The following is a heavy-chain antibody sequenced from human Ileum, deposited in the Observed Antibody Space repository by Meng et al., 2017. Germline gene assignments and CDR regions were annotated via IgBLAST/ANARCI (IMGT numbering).Heavy chain of an antibody. CDR2: IHQSGTH. D-gene: IGHD3-10*01. Sequence: QVQLQESGPGLVKPSGTLSLTCAVPGGSISRSSWWSWVRQPPEKGLEWIGEIHQSGTHNYSPSLKSRLTISVDKSKNQFPLKLQSVTAADTAVYFGARGVVSGSHYNTYWGQGILVTVSS. J-gene: IGHJ4*02. CDR1: GGSISRSSW. CDR3: ARGVVSGSHYNTY. V-gene: IGHV4-4*02.